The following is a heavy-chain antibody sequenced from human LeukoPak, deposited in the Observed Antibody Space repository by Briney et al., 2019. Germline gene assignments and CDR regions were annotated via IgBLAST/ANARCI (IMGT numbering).Heavy chain of an antibody. CDR2: IYYSGST. CDR1: GGSISSSSYY. D-gene: IGHD2-15*01. V-gene: IGHV4-39*01. CDR3: ARHPYCRGGSCRYYYYYYYYMDV. Sequence: SETLSLTCTVSGGSISSSSYYWGWIRQPPGKGLGWIGCIYYSGSTYYNPSLKSRVTISVDTSKNQFSLKLSSVTAADTAVYYCARHPYCRGGSCRYYYYYYYYMDVWGKGTTVTVSS. J-gene: IGHJ6*03.